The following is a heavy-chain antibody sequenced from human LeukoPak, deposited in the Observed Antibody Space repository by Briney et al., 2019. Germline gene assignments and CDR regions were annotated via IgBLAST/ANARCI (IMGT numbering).Heavy chain of an antibody. Sequence: PSETLSLTCTVSGGSISSYYWSWIRQPPGKGLEWIGYIYYSGSTNYNPSLKSRVTISVDTSKNQFSLKLSSVTAADTAVYYCARVPHFGGYGWFDPWGQGTLVTVSS. J-gene: IGHJ5*02. CDR3: ARVPHFGGYGWFDP. V-gene: IGHV4-59*01. CDR2: IYYSGST. D-gene: IGHD5-12*01. CDR1: GGSISSYY.